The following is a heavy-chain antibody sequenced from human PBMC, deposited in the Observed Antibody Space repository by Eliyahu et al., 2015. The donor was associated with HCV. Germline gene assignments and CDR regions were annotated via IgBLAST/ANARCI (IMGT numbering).Heavy chain of an antibody. J-gene: IGHJ4*02. CDR2: IXHTGIT. V-gene: IGHV4-61*01. Sequence: QESGPGLVRPXETLSXTCTVSGGSVSSVSSXWIGYIXHTGITNYNPSRKSRGTIALDTSKNQLSLRLSSVTAADTAVYYCXRGSDAYXTAYWGQGTLVTVSA. CDR3: XRGSDAYXTAY. CDR1: GGSVSSVSS. D-gene: IGHD5-24*01.